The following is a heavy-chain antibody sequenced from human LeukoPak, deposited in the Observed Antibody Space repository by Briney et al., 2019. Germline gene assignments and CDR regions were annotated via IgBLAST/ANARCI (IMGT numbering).Heavy chain of an antibody. V-gene: IGHV3-48*03. CDR3: AKDIGPGVGATFGY. Sequence: GGSLRLSCAASGFTFSSYEMNWVRQAPGKGLEWVSYISSSGSTIYYADSVKGRFTISRDNAKNSLYLQMNSLRAEDTALYYCAKDIGPGVGATFGYWGQGTLVTVSS. CDR2: ISSSGSTI. CDR1: GFTFSSYE. J-gene: IGHJ4*02. D-gene: IGHD1-26*01.